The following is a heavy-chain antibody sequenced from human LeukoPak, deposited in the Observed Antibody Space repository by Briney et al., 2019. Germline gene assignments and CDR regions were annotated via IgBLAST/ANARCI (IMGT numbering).Heavy chain of an antibody. CDR3: ARDVSGSYYRYFDE. V-gene: IGHV1-2*02. CDR1: GYTFTGYY. CDR2: YNPNSGGT. Sequence: ASVKGSCKASGYTFTGYYMHWVRQAPGQGLEWMGSYNPNSGGTNYAQKFQGRVIMTRDASIRRSVYVLISLRSDEEAGYYCARDVSGSYYRYFDEWGQGTLVTDSS. J-gene: IGHJ4*02. D-gene: IGHD1-26*01.